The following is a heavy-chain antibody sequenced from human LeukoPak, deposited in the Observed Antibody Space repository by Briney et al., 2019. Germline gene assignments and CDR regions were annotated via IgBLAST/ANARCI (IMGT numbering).Heavy chain of an antibody. Sequence: ASVKVSCKASGYTFTGYYMHWVRQAPGQGLEWMGWINPNSGGTNYAQKFQGRVTMTRDTSISTAYMELSRLRSDDTAVYYCARGAPYSGSYYLAYYFDYWGQGTLVTVSS. V-gene: IGHV1-2*02. CDR2: INPNSGGT. J-gene: IGHJ4*02. D-gene: IGHD1-26*01. CDR1: GYTFTGYY. CDR3: ARGAPYSGSYYLAYYFDY.